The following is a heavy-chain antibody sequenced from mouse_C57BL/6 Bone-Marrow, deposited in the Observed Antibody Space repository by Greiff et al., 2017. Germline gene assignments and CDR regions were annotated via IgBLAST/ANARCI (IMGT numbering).Heavy chain of an antibody. CDR1: GYTFTSYG. J-gene: IGHJ4*01. CDR2: IYPRSGNT. CDR3: AKPLRSYAMDY. V-gene: IGHV1-81*01. Sequence: QVQLQQSGAELARPGASVKLSCKASGYTFTSYGISWVKQRTGQGLEWIGEIYPRSGNTYYNEKFKGKATLTADKSSSTAYMGLLSLTSEDSAVYFCAKPLRSYAMDYWGQGTSVTVSS. D-gene: IGHD1-1*01.